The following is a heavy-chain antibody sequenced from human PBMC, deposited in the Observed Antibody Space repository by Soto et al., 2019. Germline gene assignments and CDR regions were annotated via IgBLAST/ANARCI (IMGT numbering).Heavy chain of an antibody. V-gene: IGHV4-59*01. Sequence: PSETLSLTCTVSGGSISSYYWSWIRQPPGKGLEWIGYIYYSGSTNYNPSLKSRVTISVDTSKNQFSLKLSSVTAADTAVYYCAREGWAVSYDSDYYYYYMDVWGKGTTVTVSS. CDR1: GGSISSYY. J-gene: IGHJ6*03. CDR3: AREGWAVSYDSDYYYYYMDV. D-gene: IGHD3-3*01. CDR2: IYYSGST.